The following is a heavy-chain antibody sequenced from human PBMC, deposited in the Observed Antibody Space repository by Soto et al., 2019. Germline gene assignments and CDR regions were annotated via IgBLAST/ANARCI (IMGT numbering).Heavy chain of an antibody. CDR2: IYYSGST. V-gene: IGHV4-39*01. D-gene: IGHD3-10*01. CDR1: GGSISSSSYY. J-gene: IGHJ5*02. CDR3: ARHPGGGTMVRGQRLDP. Sequence: SETLSLTCTVSGGSISSSSYYWGWIRQPPGKGLEWIGSIYYSGSTYYNPSLKSRVTISVDTPKNQFSLKLSSVTAAETAGYYCARHPGGGTMVRGQRLDPWGQGTLVTVSS.